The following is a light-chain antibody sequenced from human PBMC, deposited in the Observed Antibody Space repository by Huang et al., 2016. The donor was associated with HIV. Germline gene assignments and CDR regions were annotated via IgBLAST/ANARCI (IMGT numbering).Light chain of an antibody. CDR1: QTISTY. CDR3: QQRNNWPPTYT. V-gene: IGKV3-11*01. CDR2: DAS. Sequence: DIVLTQSPASLSLSPGERATLSCRASQTISTYLAWYQQKPGQSPRLLIDDASNRATGIPARFRGSGSGTDFTLTINNLEPEDSAVYYCQQRNNWPPTYTFGQGTKLEIK. J-gene: IGKJ2*01.